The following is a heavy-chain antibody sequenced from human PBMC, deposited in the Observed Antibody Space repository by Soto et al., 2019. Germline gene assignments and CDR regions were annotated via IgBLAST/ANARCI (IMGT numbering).Heavy chain of an antibody. Sequence: QVQLVESGGGLVKPGGSLRLSCAASKFIFSEYYMSWIRQAPGKGLEWVSYISSGSSYTNYADSVKGRFTISRDNAKNSLYLQMNSLRAEDTAVYFCARQGACSTTSCSAYYYYYAMDVWGQGTTVTVSS. CDR2: ISSGSSYT. J-gene: IGHJ6*02. CDR3: ARQGACSTTSCSAYYYYYAMDV. V-gene: IGHV3-11*06. D-gene: IGHD2-2*01. CDR1: KFIFSEYY.